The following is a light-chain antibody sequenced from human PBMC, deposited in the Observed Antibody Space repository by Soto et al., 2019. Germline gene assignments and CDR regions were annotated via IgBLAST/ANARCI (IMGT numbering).Light chain of an antibody. J-gene: IGKJ1*01. CDR1: QSVSASY. CDR3: QQYGSSSWT. CDR2: GAS. Sequence: EMVLTQSPGTLSLSPGERATLSCRASQSVSASYLAWYQQKPGQAPRLLINGASSRATGIPDRFSGSGSGTDFTLTISRLEPEDFAVYYCQQYGSSSWTFGQGTKVDIK. V-gene: IGKV3-20*01.